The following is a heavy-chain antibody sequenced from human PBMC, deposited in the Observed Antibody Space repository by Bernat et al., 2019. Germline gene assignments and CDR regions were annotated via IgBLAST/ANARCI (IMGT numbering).Heavy chain of an antibody. CDR2: ISGSGGRT. Sequence: EVQLLESGGGLVQPGGSLRLSCAASGFTFDSYAMNWVRQAPGKGLEWVSAISGSGGRTNYAESVKGRFSISRDNSKNTLNLQMNILRGEDTAVYYCAKVVTRDGYNYYYGLDVWGQGTTVTVSS. CDR1: GFTFDSYA. J-gene: IGHJ6*02. CDR3: AKVVTRDGYNYYYGLDV. V-gene: IGHV3-23*01. D-gene: IGHD5-24*01.